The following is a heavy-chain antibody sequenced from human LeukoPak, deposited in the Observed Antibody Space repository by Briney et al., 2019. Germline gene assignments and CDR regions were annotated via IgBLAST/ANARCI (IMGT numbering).Heavy chain of an antibody. CDR3: AREGSITMVRGVINY. V-gene: IGHV1-18*01. CDR2: ISAYNGKR. Sequence: ASXKVSCKASGYTFTSYGISWVRQAPGQGLEGMGWISAYNGKRNYEQKLQGRVTITTDTSTSTAYMDLRSLRSDDTAVYYCAREGSITMVRGVINYWGQGTLVTVSS. CDR1: GYTFTSYG. J-gene: IGHJ4*02. D-gene: IGHD3-10*01.